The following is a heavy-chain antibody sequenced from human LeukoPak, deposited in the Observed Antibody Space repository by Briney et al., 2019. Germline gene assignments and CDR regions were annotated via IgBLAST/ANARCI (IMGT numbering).Heavy chain of an antibody. CDR1: GYTFTSYY. Sequence: ASVKVSCKASGYTFTSYYMHWVRQAPGQGLEWMGIINPSGGSTSYAQKFQGRVTMTRDMSTSTVYMELSSLRSEDTAVYYCAREIIMVRTVGLYYMDVWGKGTTVTISS. D-gene: IGHD3-10*01. CDR2: INPSGGST. CDR3: AREIIMVRTVGLYYMDV. V-gene: IGHV1-46*01. J-gene: IGHJ6*03.